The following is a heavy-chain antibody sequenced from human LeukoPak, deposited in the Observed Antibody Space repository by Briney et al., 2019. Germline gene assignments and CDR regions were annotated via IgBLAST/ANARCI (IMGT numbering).Heavy chain of an antibody. D-gene: IGHD5-12*01. Sequence: ASAKVSCKASGYTFIGYYMHWVRQAPGQGLEWMGWINPNSGGTNYAQKFQGRVTMTRDTSISTAYMELSRLRSDDTAVYYCASPRKVYSGYDYNWFDPWGQGTLVTVSS. J-gene: IGHJ5*02. CDR3: ASPRKVYSGYDYNWFDP. V-gene: IGHV1-2*02. CDR2: INPNSGGT. CDR1: GYTFIGYY.